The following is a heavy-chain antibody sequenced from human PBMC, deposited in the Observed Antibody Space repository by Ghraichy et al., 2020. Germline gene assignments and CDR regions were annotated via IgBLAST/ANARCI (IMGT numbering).Heavy chain of an antibody. D-gene: IGHD2-2*01. CDR3: ARQVASSTPFDP. Sequence: SETLSLTCTVSGGSISSYYWSWIRQPPGKGLEWIGYIYTSGSTNYNPSLKSRVTISVDTSKNQFSLKLSSVTAADTAVYYCARQVASSTPFDPWGQGTLVTVSS. CDR2: IYTSGST. J-gene: IGHJ5*02. CDR1: GGSISSYY. V-gene: IGHV4-4*09.